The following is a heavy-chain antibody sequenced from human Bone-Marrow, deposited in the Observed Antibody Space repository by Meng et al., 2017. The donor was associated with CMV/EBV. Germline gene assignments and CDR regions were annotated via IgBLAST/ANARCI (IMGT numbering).Heavy chain of an antibody. CDR2: IYHSGST. D-gene: IGHD6-13*01. V-gene: IGHV4-4*02. CDR3: ARLLSSWYRYYYYGMDV. J-gene: IGHJ6*02. CDR1: GGSISSSNW. Sequence: GSLRLSCAVSGGSISSSNWWSWVRQPPGKGLEWIGEIYHSGSTNYNPSLKSRVTISVDKSKNQFSLKLSSVTAADTVVYYCARLLSSWYRYYYYGMDVWGQGTTVTVSS.